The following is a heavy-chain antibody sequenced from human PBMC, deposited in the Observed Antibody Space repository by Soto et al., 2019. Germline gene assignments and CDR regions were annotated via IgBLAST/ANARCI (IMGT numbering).Heavy chain of an antibody. V-gene: IGHV3-30*18. J-gene: IGHJ3*02. CDR1: GFTFSSYG. CDR2: ISFDGRNT. Sequence: ESGGGVVQPGGSLRLSCAASGFTFSSYGMHWVRQAPGKGLEWVTFISFDGRNTDYSDSVKGRFTISRDNSKNTLYLQMNSLRAEDRAVYYCAKGYGGQRLTRGDAFDIWGQGTMVTVSS. D-gene: IGHD2-2*01. CDR3: AKGYGGQRLTRGDAFDI.